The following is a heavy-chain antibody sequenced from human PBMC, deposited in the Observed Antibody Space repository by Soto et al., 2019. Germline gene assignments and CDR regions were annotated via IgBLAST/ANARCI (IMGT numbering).Heavy chain of an antibody. CDR1: GFSLTTSAMS. Sequence: ASGPTLVNPTQTLTLTCTFSGFSLTTSAMSVTWICQSPGKALAWLALIDDNDHKYYNSSLRTRLTLSTATSKTLVVLTMTNMDPLDTGTYLCARLRKGRTSECIHIDCCGQGPLVTVDS. V-gene: IGHV2-70*01. CDR3: ARLRKGRTSECIHIDC. D-gene: IGHD3-3*01. J-gene: IGHJ4*02. CDR2: IDDNDHK.